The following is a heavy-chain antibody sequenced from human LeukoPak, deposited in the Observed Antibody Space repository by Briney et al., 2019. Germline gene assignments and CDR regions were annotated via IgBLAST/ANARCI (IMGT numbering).Heavy chain of an antibody. V-gene: IGHV4-59*08. CDR2: TYYTGST. D-gene: IGHD6-19*01. J-gene: IGHJ4*02. Sequence: SETLSLTCTVSGGSISGYYWSWIRQPPGKGLEWIGYTYYTGSTNYNSSLKSRVTISVDTSKNQFSLKLSSVTAADTAVYYCARLKGYSSGWYPSYYFDYWGQGTLVTVSS. CDR3: ARLKGYSSGWYPSYYFDY. CDR1: GGSISGYY.